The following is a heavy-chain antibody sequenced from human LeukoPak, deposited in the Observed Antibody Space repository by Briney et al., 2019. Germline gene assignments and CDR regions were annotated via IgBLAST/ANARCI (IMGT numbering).Heavy chain of an antibody. D-gene: IGHD5-18*01. Sequence: ASVKVSCKASGYTFSDYYIHWVRQAPGQGLEWLGWINPNTGVTNFAPKFRGRVTMARDTSISTAYMELSGLKSDDTAVYFCAREVNTASDRYTPGFSPAFWGPGTLVTVSS. CDR1: GYTFSDYY. CDR2: INPNTGVT. J-gene: IGHJ4*02. CDR3: AREVNTASDRYTPGFSPAF. V-gene: IGHV1-2*02.